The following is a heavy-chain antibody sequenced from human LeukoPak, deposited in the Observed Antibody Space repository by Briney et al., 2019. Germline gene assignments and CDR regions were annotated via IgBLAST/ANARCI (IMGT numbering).Heavy chain of an antibody. CDR3: ARDTDGNLDH. Sequence: GGSLRLSCSASGFTFSSSWMAWVRQAPGKGREWVANIKHGGSTKHSVDSVTGRFTSSRDNAKNSLYLQMNSLRAEDTAVYYCARDTDGNLDHWGQGTLVTVSS. CDR2: IKHGGSTK. D-gene: IGHD2-8*01. CDR1: GFTFSSSW. J-gene: IGHJ4*02. V-gene: IGHV3-7*01.